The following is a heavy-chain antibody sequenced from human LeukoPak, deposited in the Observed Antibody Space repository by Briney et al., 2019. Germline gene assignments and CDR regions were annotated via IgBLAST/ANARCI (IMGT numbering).Heavy chain of an antibody. D-gene: IGHD3-22*01. CDR3: AKGSSGYYYDNWFDP. Sequence: GGSLRLSCAASGFTFSSYAMGWVRQAPGKGLEWVSVISGTGVSTYYADSVKGRFTASRDNSKNTLYLQMNSLRAEDTAVYYCAKGSSGYYYDNWFDPRGQGALVTVSS. CDR2: ISGTGVST. J-gene: IGHJ5*02. CDR1: GFTFSSYA. V-gene: IGHV3-23*01.